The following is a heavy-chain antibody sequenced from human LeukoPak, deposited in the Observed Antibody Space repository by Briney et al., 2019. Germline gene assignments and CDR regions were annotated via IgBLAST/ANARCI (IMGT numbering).Heavy chain of an antibody. CDR1: GFSFHAYY. J-gene: IGHJ4*02. Sequence: GGSLRLPCAASGFSFHAYYMSWVRQAPGKGLEWVANIKQDGSESSHVDSVRGRFTISRDNAENSLYLQMNSLRVEDTAVYYCATSSYGRRDYWGQGTLVTVSS. V-gene: IGHV3-7*01. CDR3: ATSSYGRRDY. D-gene: IGHD4-17*01. CDR2: IKQDGSES.